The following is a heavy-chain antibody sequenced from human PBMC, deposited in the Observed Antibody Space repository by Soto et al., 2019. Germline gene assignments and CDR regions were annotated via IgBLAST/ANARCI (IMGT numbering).Heavy chain of an antibody. J-gene: IGHJ6*02. Sequence: GESLKISCKGSGYSFTSYWIGWVRQMPGKGLEWMGIIYPGDSDTRYSPSFQGQVTISADKSISTAYLQWSSLKASDTAIYYCARRAVDTATYYYYGMDVWGQGTTVTVSS. CDR1: GYSFTSYW. CDR3: ARRAVDTATYYYYGMDV. D-gene: IGHD5-18*01. CDR2: IYPGDSDT. V-gene: IGHV5-51*01.